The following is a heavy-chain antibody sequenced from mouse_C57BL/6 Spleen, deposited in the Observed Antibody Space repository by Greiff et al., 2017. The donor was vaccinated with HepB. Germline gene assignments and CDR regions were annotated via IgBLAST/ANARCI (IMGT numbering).Heavy chain of an antibody. J-gene: IGHJ2*01. D-gene: IGHD2-3*01. CDR2: IHPNSGST. Sequence: QVQLQQSGAELVKPGASVKLSCKASGYTFTSYWMHWVKQRPGQGLEWIGMIHPNSGSTNYNEKFKSKATLTVDKSSSTAYMQLSSLTSEDSAVYYCARYDGYYFDYWGQGTTLTVSS. CDR3: ARYDGYYFDY. V-gene: IGHV1-64*01. CDR1: GYTFTSYW.